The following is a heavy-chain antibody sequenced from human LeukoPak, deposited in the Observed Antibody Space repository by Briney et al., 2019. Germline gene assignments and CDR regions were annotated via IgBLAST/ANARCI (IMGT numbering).Heavy chain of an antibody. CDR3: AARSYRGSLDY. J-gene: IGHJ4*02. CDR2: IVVGSGNT. V-gene: IGHV1-58*02. Sequence: ASVKVSCKASGFTFTSSAMQLVRQARGQRLEWIGRIVVGSGNTNYAQKFQERVTITRDMSTSTAYMELSSLRSEDTAVYYCAARSYRGSLDYWGQGTLVTVSS. D-gene: IGHD1-26*01. CDR1: GFTFTSSA.